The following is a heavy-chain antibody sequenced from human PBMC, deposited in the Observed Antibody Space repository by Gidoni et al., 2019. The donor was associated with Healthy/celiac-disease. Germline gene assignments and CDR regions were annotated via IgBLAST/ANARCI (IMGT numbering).Heavy chain of an antibody. J-gene: IGHJ5*02. CDR2: IYYSGST. Sequence: QVQLQESGPGLVKPSETLSLTCTVSGGSISSYYWSWIRQPPGKGLEWIGYIYYSGSTNYNPPLKSRVTISVDTSKNQFSLKLSSVTAADTAVYYCARAEGYYGSGSWNWFDPWAQGTLVTVSS. CDR3: ARAEGYYGSGSWNWFDP. D-gene: IGHD3-10*01. CDR1: GGSISSYY. V-gene: IGHV4-59*01.